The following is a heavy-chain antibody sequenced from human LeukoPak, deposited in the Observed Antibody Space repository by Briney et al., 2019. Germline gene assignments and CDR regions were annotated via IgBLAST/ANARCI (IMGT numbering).Heavy chain of an antibody. D-gene: IGHD3-10*01. Sequence: SETLSLTCTVSGYSISSGYYWGWIRQPPGKGLEWIGSIYHSGSTYYNPSLKSRVTISVDTSKNQFSLKLSSVTAADTAVYYCARATSVRGVNLVWGQGTLVTVSS. J-gene: IGHJ4*02. CDR3: ARATSVRGVNLV. CDR1: GYSISSGYY. V-gene: IGHV4-38-2*02. CDR2: IYHSGST.